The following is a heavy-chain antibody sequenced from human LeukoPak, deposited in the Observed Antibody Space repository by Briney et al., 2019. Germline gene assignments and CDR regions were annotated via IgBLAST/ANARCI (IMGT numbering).Heavy chain of an antibody. J-gene: IGHJ3*02. CDR2: IYYSGST. D-gene: IGHD4-17*01. V-gene: IGHV4-39*01. CDR3: AKITRITTVTTYLDAFDI. CDR1: GGSISSSSYY. Sequence: SETLSLTCTVSGGSISSSSYYWGWIRQPPGKGLEWIGSIYYSGSTYYNPSLKSRVTISVDTSKNQFSLKLSSVTAAGTAVYYCAKITRITTVTTYLDAFDIWGQGTMVTASS.